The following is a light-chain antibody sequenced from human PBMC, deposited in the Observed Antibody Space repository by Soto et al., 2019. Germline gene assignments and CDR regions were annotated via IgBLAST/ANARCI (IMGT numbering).Light chain of an antibody. Sequence: QSVLTQPPSVSGAPGQRVTISCTGSRSNLGAGYDVHWYQQLPGAAPKLLISDNINRPSGVPDRFSGSKSGTSASLAITGLQAEDEADYYCCSYAGSSTSWVFGGGTKLTVL. V-gene: IGLV1-40*01. CDR1: RSNLGAGYD. CDR2: DNI. CDR3: CSYAGSSTSWV. J-gene: IGLJ3*02.